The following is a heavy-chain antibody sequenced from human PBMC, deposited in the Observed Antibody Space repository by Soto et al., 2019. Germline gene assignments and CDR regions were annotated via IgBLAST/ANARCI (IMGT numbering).Heavy chain of an antibody. CDR3: AKDRSSGWYESFDY. CDR2: ISGSDDGT. Sequence: GGSLRLSCAASGFTFSSYAMSWVRQAPGKGLEWVSSISGSDDGTYYADSVKGRFTISRDNSINTLYLHMNSLRAEDTAVYYCAKDRSSGWYESFDYWGQGTLVTIS. CDR1: GFTFSSYA. J-gene: IGHJ4*02. V-gene: IGHV3-23*01. D-gene: IGHD6-19*01.